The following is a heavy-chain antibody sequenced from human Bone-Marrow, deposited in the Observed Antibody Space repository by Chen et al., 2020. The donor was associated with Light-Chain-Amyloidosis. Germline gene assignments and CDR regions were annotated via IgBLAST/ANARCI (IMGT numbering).Heavy chain of an antibody. CDR2: ISESGSNT. CDR1: GFSFKDHA. CDR3: AKQYLIGG. V-gene: IGHV3-23*01. Sequence: EVRLLESGGDLVQPGESLRLSCVASGFSFKDHAMNWVRQAPGQGLEWVSSISESGSNTDYIDSVRGRFTISRDNYNNILFPQLRSLRVEDTAVYYCAKQYLIGGWGQGTLITVSS. D-gene: IGHD2-2*02. J-gene: IGHJ4*02.